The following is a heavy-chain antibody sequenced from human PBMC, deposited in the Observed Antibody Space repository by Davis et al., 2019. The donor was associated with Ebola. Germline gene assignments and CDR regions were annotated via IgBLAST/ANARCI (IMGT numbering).Heavy chain of an antibody. D-gene: IGHD5-18*01. J-gene: IGHJ4*02. CDR1: GFTFSSYA. V-gene: IGHV3-30*04. CDR2: IWYDGTNK. Sequence: GGSLRLSCAASGFTFSSYAMHWVRKAPGKGLERVAVIWYDGTNKYHADSVKGRFTISRDNSKNTLYLQMNSLRAEDTAVYYCARDRGYNYGLPDYWGQGTLVTVSS. CDR3: ARDRGYNYGLPDY.